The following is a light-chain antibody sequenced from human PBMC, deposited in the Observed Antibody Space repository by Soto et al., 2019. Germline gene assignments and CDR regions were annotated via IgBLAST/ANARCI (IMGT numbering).Light chain of an antibody. CDR1: QSVSNNY. CDR3: QQYGSSPWT. V-gene: IGKV3-20*01. CDR2: GAS. Sequence: EIVLTQSPGTLSLSPGERATLSCRASQSVSNNYLAWYQQKPGQAPRLLIYGASNRATGIPDRFSGGGSGTDFTLTISRLEPEDFAAYYCQQYGSSPWTFGQGTKVDIK. J-gene: IGKJ1*01.